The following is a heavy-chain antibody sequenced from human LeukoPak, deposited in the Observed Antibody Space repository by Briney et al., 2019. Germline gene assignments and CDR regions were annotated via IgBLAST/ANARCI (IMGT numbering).Heavy chain of an antibody. CDR1: GGSISSYY. CDR2: IYASGST. D-gene: IGHD3-10*01. Sequence: SETLSLTCTVSGGSISSYYWSWIRQPAGKGLEWIGRIYASGSTNYNPSLKGRVTMSVDTSKNQFSLKLSSVTAADTAVYYCARTFYGSGSYYNPGTYYFDYWGQGTLVTVSS. V-gene: IGHV4-4*07. CDR3: ARTFYGSGSYYNPGTYYFDY. J-gene: IGHJ4*02.